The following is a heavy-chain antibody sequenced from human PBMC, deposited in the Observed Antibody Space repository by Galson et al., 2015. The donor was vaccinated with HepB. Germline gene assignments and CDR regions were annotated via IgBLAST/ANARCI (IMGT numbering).Heavy chain of an antibody. CDR3: AKDRQRRNYGDYGASFDY. CDR2: ISWNSGSI. V-gene: IGHV3-9*01. D-gene: IGHD4-17*01. Sequence: SLRLSCAASGFTFDDYAMHWVRQAPGKGLEWVSGISWNSGSIGYADSVKGRFTISRDNAKNSLYLQMNSLRAEDTALYYCAKDRQRRNYGDYGASFDYWGQGTLVTVSS. CDR1: GFTFDDYA. J-gene: IGHJ4*02.